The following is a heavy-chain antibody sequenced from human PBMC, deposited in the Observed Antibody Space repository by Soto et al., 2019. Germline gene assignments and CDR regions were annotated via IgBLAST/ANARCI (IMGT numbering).Heavy chain of an antibody. V-gene: IGHV3-30-3*01. D-gene: IGHD6-6*01. CDR2: ISYDGSNK. CDR3: ARGSSSDY. CDR1: GFTFSSYA. Sequence: LRLSCAASGFTFSSYAMHWVRQAPGKGLEWVAVISYDGSNKYYADSVKGRFTISRDNSKNTLYLQMNSLRAEDTAVYYCARGSSSDYWGQGTLVTVSS. J-gene: IGHJ4*02.